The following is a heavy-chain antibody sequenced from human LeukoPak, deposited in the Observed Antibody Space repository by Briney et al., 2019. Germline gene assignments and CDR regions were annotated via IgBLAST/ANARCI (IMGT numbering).Heavy chain of an antibody. J-gene: IGHJ4*02. D-gene: IGHD3-22*01. CDR3: ARDMVSSGYSAFDY. CDR1: GFTFSSYG. CDR2: ISYDGSNK. V-gene: IGHV3-30*03. Sequence: GRSLRLSCAASGFTFSSYGMHWVRQAPGKGLEWVAVISYDGSNKYYADSVKGRFTISRDNSKNTLYLQMNSLRAEDTAVYYCARDMVSSGYSAFDYWGQGTLVTVSS.